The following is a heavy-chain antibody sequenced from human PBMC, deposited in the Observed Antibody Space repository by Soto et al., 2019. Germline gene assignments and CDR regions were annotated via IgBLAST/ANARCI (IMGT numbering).Heavy chain of an antibody. CDR2: LSYLGNS. CDR3: ARQRYYFDGSGYYFDY. Sequence: QLQLQESGPGLVKPSETLSLTCTVSDYSIRSSSYYWGWIRQPPGKGLEWIGTLSYLGNSNYNPSLKSRVTISGDTSKKEISLNLSSMTAADTAVYYCARQRYYFDGSGYYFDYWGQGTLVTVSP. D-gene: IGHD3-22*01. J-gene: IGHJ4*02. CDR1: DYSIRSSSYY. V-gene: IGHV4-39*01.